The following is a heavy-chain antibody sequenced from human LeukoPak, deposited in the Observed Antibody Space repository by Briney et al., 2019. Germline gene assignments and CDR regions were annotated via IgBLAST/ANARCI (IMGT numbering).Heavy chain of an antibody. CDR3: ARVTIFGVVSFDI. CDR1: GGSFSGYY. CDR2: INHSGST. Sequence: KPSETLSLTCAVYGGSFSGYYWSWIRQPPGKGLEWIGEINHSGSTNYNPSLKSRVTISVDTSKNQFSLKLSSVTAADTAVYYCARVTIFGVVSFDIWGQGTMVTVSS. D-gene: IGHD3-3*01. J-gene: IGHJ3*02. V-gene: IGHV4-34*01.